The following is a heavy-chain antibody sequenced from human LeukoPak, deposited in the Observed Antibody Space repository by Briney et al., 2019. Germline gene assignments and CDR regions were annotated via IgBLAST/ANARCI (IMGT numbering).Heavy chain of an antibody. D-gene: IGHD6-19*01. Sequence: SETLSLTCTVSGVSTTNGIYYWAWIRQSPGKGLEWIGSVHNVGSTYYNLSLRSRVTMSIDASKNQFSLRLNSVTAADTAVYYCARHAEYNSGWHFYLDHWGQGILVTVSS. J-gene: IGHJ4*02. CDR3: ARHAEYNSGWHFYLDH. V-gene: IGHV4-39*01. CDR2: VHNVGST. CDR1: GVSTTNGIYY.